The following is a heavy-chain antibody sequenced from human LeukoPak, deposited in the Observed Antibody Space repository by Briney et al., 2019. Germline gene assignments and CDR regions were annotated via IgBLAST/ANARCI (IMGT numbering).Heavy chain of an antibody. CDR2: IYYSGST. CDR1: GGSISCSSYY. CDR3: ARVIDWSFDY. Sequence: PSETLSLTCTVSGGSISCSSYYWGWLRQPPGRGLEWIGSIYYSGSTYYNPSLKSRVTISADTSKNQFSLKLSSVTAADTAVYYCARVIDWSFDYWGQGTLVTVSS. D-gene: IGHD3-9*01. V-gene: IGHV4-39*07. J-gene: IGHJ4*02.